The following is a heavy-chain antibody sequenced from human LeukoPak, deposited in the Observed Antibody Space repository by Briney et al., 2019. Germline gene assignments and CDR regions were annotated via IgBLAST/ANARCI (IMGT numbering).Heavy chain of an antibody. J-gene: IGHJ5*02. V-gene: IGHV4-59*01. CDR2: IYYSGST. Sequence: SETLSLTCTISGGSISSYYWSWIRQPPGKGLEWIGYIYYSGSTNYNPSLKSRITISLDTSKNQFSLKLSSVTAADTAVYYCARNLRSWFDPWGQGTLVTVSS. CDR1: GGSISSYY. CDR3: ARNLRSWFDP.